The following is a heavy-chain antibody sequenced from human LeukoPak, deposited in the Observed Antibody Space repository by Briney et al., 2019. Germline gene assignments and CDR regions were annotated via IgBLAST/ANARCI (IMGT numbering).Heavy chain of an antibody. V-gene: IGHV3-11*04. CDR1: GFTFSDYY. CDR3: ARSGRTSFYSYMDV. D-gene: IGHD1-7*01. J-gene: IGHJ6*03. Sequence: GGSLRLSCAASGFTFSDYYMSWIRQAPGKGLEWVSYISSSGSTIYYADSVKGRFTISRDNSKNTLYLQMNSLRAEDTAVYYCARSGRTSFYSYMDVWGKGTTVTVSS. CDR2: ISSSGSTI.